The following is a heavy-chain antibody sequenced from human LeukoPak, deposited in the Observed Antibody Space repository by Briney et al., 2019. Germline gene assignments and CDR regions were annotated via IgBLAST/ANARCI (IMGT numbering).Heavy chain of an antibody. CDR1: EFTFSNSG. V-gene: IGHV3-30*02. CDR2: LRYDGSSK. J-gene: IGHJ3*02. CDR3: ARLANAFDI. Sequence: PGGSLRLSCAASEFTFSNSGMHWLRQAPGKGLEWVAFLRYDGSSKFYTDSVKGRFTISRDNSKNTLYLQMNSLRAEDTAVYYCARLANAFDIWGQGTMVTVSS. D-gene: IGHD1-26*01.